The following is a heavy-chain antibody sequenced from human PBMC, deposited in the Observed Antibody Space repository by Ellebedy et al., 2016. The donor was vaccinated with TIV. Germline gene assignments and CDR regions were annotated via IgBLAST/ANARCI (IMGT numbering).Heavy chain of an antibody. Sequence: GESLKISXAASGFIVSSNYMGWVRQAPGKGLDWVSLIFSGGNTYYADSVKGRFTISRDNSKNTLYLQMNSLRAEDTAVYYCAKDVPSPIATTAFDIWGQGTMVTVSS. CDR1: GFIVSSNY. CDR2: IFSGGNT. V-gene: IGHV3-53*01. CDR3: AKDVPSPIATTAFDI. D-gene: IGHD2-21*01. J-gene: IGHJ3*02.